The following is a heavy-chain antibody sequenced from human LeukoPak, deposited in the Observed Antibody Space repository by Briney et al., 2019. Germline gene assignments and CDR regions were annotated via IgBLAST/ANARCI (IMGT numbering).Heavy chain of an antibody. D-gene: IGHD3-3*02. CDR1: GGSISSRSYY. CDR2: IYYSGST. J-gene: IGHJ6*03. V-gene: IGHV4-39*01. CDR3: ATKNAFLEWLPHLHLAPYYYYMDV. Sequence: SETLSLTCTVSGGSISSRSYYWGWIRQPPGKGLEWIGSIYYSGSTYYNPSLKSRVTISVDTSKNQFSLKLSSVTAADTAVYYCATKNAFLEWLPHLHLAPYYYYMDVWGKGTTVTVSS.